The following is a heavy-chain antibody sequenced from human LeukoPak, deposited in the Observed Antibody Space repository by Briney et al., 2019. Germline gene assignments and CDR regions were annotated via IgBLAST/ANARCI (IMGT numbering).Heavy chain of an antibody. V-gene: IGHV3-23*01. CDR3: AKFLFTSATGTGRAFHI. CDR2: ISASGDVT. J-gene: IGHJ3*02. D-gene: IGHD1-1*01. CDR1: GFTFDDYA. Sequence: PGGSLRLSCAASGFTFDDYAMHWVRQAPGKGLEWVSGISASGDVTFHADRVKGRFAISRDNSKNTLYLQMTGLRAGDTAEYYCAKFLFTSATGTGRAFHIWGQGTMVTVSS.